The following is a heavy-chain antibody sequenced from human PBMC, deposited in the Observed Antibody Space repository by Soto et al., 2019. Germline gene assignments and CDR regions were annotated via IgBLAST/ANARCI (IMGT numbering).Heavy chain of an antibody. J-gene: IGHJ2*01. CDR2: INHSGST. CDR1: GGSFSGYY. CDR3: ARLPLGGGAWYFDL. V-gene: IGHV4-34*01. D-gene: IGHD3-16*01. Sequence: QVQLQQWGAGLLKPSETLSLTCAVYGGSFSGYYWSWIRQPPGKGLEWIGEINHSGSTNYNPSLKSRVTISVDTSKNQFSLKLSSVTAVDTAVYYCARLPLGGGAWYFDLWGRGTLVTVSS.